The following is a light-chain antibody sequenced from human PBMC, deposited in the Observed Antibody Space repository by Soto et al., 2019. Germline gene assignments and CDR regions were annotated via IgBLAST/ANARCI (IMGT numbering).Light chain of an antibody. J-gene: IGKJ2*01. CDR3: QQYGGSPLYT. Sequence: EIVLTQSPGTLSLSPGERATLSCRASQSVGSNYLAWYQQRPGQAPRLLISGASSRASGIPDRFIGSGSGTDFTLTITRLEPEDFAVYYCQQYGGSPLYTFGQGTKVDIK. CDR2: GAS. CDR1: QSVGSNY. V-gene: IGKV3-20*01.